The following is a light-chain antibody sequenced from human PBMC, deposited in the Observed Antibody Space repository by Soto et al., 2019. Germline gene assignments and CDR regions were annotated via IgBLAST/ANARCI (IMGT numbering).Light chain of an antibody. CDR1: QSISGW. J-gene: IGKJ1*01. Sequence: IQVTQSPSTLSASVGDRVTSTCRASQSISGWLAWYQQKPGRAPKLLIFDASTLESGVPSRFSGSGSGTEFTLTISNLQPDDFATYYCQQYNFYWTFGQGTKVDIK. V-gene: IGKV1-5*01. CDR2: DAS. CDR3: QQYNFYWT.